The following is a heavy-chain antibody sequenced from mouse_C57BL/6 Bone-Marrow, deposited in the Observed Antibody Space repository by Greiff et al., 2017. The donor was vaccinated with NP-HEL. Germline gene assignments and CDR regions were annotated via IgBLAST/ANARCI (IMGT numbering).Heavy chain of an antibody. V-gene: IGHV3-6*01. Sequence: EVQLQQSGPGLVKPSQSLSLTCSVTGYSITSGYYWNWIRQFPGNKLEWMGYISYDGSNNYNPSLKNRISITRDTSKNQFFLKLNSVTTEDTATYYCARGRIYYGYDGGFAYWGQGTLVTVSA. CDR3: ARGRIYYGYDGGFAY. J-gene: IGHJ3*01. D-gene: IGHD2-2*01. CDR1: GYSITSGYY. CDR2: ISYDGSN.